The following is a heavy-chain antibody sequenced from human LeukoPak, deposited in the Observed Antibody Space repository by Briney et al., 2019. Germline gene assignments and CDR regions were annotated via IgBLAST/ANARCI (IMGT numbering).Heavy chain of an antibody. CDR1: GFTFSSYS. CDR2: ISSSSSYI. D-gene: IGHD3-22*01. V-gene: IGHV3-21*01. CDR3: ARDRSVGGYYQGY. J-gene: IGHJ4*02. Sequence: GGSLRLSCAASGFTFSSYSMNWVRQAPGKGLEWVSSISSSSSYIYYADSVKGRFTISRDNAKNSLYLQMNSLRAEDTAVYYCARDRSVGGYYQGYWGQGTLVTVSS.